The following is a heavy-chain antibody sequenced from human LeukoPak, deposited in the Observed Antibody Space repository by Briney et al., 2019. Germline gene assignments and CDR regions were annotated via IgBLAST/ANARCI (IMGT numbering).Heavy chain of an antibody. J-gene: IGHJ3*02. CDR3: ARGAGSGVTMVRGVIRAFDI. CDR1: GGSISSGDYY. V-gene: IGHV4-30-4*01. Sequence: SQTLSLTCTVSGGSISSGDYYWSWIRQPPGKGLEWIGYIYYSGSTYYNPSLKSRVTISVDTSKNQFSLKLSSVTAADTAVYYCARGAGSGVTMVRGVIRAFDIWGQGTMVTVSS. D-gene: IGHD3-10*01. CDR2: IYYSGST.